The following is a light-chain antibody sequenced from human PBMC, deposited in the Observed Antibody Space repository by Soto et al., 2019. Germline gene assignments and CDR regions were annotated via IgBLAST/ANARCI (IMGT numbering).Light chain of an antibody. J-gene: IGKJ2*01. V-gene: IGKV3-20*01. CDR2: GAS. CDR1: QSVSSSY. CDR3: QQYSSSPHT. Sequence: EIVLTQSPGTLSLSPGERATLSCRASQSVSSSYLAWSQQKPGQAPRLLIYGASSRATGVPDRFSGIGSGTDFTLTISRLEPEDFAVYYCQQYSSSPHTFGQGTKLEIK.